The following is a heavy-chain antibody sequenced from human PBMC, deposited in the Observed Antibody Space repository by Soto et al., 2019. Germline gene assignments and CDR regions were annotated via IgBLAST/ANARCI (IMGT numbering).Heavy chain of an antibody. CDR1: GCTFINYA. D-gene: IGHD1-1*01. J-gene: IGHJ4*02. CDR2: ISDTGGDS. V-gene: IGHV3-23*01. Sequence: GSLILSCNASGCTFINYAMSWVRQSPGKGLEWVSSISDTGGDSYYADSMDGRFTVSRDNSKNTLYLQINSLRAEDTAIYYCVRDPYRSATMPCLDHWGQGALVTV. CDR3: VRDPYRSATMPCLDH.